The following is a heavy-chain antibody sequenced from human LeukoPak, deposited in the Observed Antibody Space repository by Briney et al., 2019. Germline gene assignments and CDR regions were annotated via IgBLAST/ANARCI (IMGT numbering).Heavy chain of an antibody. J-gene: IGHJ5*02. V-gene: IGHV4-59*01. Sequence: SETLSLTCTVSGGSISSYYWSWIRQPPGKGLEWIGYIYYSGSTNYNPSLKSRVTISVDTSKNQFSLKLSSVTAADTAVYYCARVVYRRGFDPWGQGTLVTVSS. CDR2: IYYSGST. D-gene: IGHD2-8*01. CDR3: ARVVYRRGFDP. CDR1: GGSISSYY.